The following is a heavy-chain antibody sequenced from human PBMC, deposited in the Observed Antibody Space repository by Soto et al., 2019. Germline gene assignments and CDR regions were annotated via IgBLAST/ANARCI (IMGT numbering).Heavy chain of an antibody. J-gene: IGHJ3*01. Sequence: SETLSLTCSVSGGTIASTSYSWAWIRQPPGKGLEWLALLYNTGTTFYNPSLKSRLTISLEFSSNGFYLKLSSVTAADTALYYCVRKWCSDGGCSAFDVWGQGTMVTVS. CDR1: GGTIASTSYS. CDR3: VRKWCSDGGCSAFDV. CDR2: LYNTGTT. V-gene: IGHV4-39*01. D-gene: IGHD2-15*01.